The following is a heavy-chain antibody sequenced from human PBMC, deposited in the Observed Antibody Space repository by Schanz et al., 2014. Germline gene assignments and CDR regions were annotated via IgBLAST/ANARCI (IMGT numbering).Heavy chain of an antibody. CDR3: VRNRRGAVASDAFDI. J-gene: IGHJ3*02. CDR2: INPSDGST. CDR1: GHTFSRYY. V-gene: IGHV1-46*03. Sequence: QVQLVQSGAEVKKPGASVKVSCKASGHTFSRYYLHWVRQAPGQGLEWMGIINPSDGSTDYAQKVQGRVTMTRDTSTSTVYMELSSLRSEDTAVYYCVRNRRGAVASDAFDIWGRGTMVTVSS. D-gene: IGHD6-19*01.